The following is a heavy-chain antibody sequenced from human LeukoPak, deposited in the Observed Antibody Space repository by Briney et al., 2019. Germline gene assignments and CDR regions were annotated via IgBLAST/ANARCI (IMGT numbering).Heavy chain of an antibody. V-gene: IGHV3-74*01. CDR2: INSDGSST. CDR3: AKDIVGDWSSYYFDY. J-gene: IGHJ4*02. D-gene: IGHD1-26*01. CDR1: GFTFSSYW. Sequence: GGSLRLSCAASGFTFSSYWMHWVRQAPGKGLVLVSRINSDGSSTSYADSVKGRFTISRDNSKNTLYLQMKSLRAEDTAVYYCAKDIVGDWSSYYFDYWGQGTLVTVSS.